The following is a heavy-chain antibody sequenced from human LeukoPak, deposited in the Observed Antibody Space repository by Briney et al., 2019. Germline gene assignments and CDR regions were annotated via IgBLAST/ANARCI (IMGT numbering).Heavy chain of an antibody. J-gene: IGHJ4*02. CDR1: GFTFSSYA. Sequence: GGSLRLSCAASGFTFSSYAMHWVRQAPGKGLEWVAVISYDGSHKYYADSVKGRFTISRDNSKNTLYLQMNSLRAEDTAVYYCARVGSGYWDYWGQGTLVTVSS. CDR2: ISYDGSHK. CDR3: ARVGSGYWDY. V-gene: IGHV3-30-3*01. D-gene: IGHD3-22*01.